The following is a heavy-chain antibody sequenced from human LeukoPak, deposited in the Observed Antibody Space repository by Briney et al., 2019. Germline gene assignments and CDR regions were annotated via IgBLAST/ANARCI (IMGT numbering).Heavy chain of an antibody. CDR1: GFTFSNYA. J-gene: IGHJ4*02. Sequence: GRSLRLSCAASGFTFSNYAMSWVRQAPGKGLEWVSAITGSDGNTYYADPVKGRFTISRDNSKNTLYLQMNSLRAEDTAVYYCAQWGDFDVLTGYYVPDFWGQGTLVTVSS. V-gene: IGHV3-23*01. D-gene: IGHD3-9*01. CDR2: ITGSDGNT. CDR3: AQWGDFDVLTGYYVPDF.